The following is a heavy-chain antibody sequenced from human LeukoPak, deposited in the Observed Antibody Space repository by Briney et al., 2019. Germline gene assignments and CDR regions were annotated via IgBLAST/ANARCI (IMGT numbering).Heavy chain of an antibody. V-gene: IGHV4-38-2*02. Sequence: SETLSLTCTVSGYSISSGYYWGWIRQPPGKGLEWIGSIYHSGSTYYNPSLKSRVTISVDTSKNQFSLKLSSVTAADTAVYYCARAPAGYSSGWYGYWGQGTLVTVSS. D-gene: IGHD6-19*01. CDR2: IYHSGST. J-gene: IGHJ4*02. CDR1: GYSISSGYY. CDR3: ARAPAGYSSGWYGY.